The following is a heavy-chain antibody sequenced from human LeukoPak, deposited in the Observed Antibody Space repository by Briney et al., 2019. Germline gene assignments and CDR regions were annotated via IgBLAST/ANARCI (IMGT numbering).Heavy chain of an antibody. D-gene: IGHD2-15*01. Sequence: ASVKVYCKASGYTFTGYYMHWVRQAPGQGLEWMGWINPNSGGTNYAQKFQGRVTMTRDTSISTAYMELSRLRSDDTAVYYCARDAGYCSGGSCQNWFDPWGQGTLVTVSS. CDR2: INPNSGGT. CDR3: ARDAGYCSGGSCQNWFDP. V-gene: IGHV1-2*02. J-gene: IGHJ5*02. CDR1: GYTFTGYY.